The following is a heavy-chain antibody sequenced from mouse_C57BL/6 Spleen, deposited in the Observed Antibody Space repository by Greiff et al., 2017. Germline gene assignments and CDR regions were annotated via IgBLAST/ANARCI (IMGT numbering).Heavy chain of an antibody. Sequence: VQLQQSGAELVKPGASVKLSCTASGFNIKDYYMHWVKQRTEQGLEWIGRIDPEDGETKYAQKFQGKATITADTSSNTAYLQLSSLTSEDSAVYYCAGAYYSNFSYSMDYWGQGTSVTVSS. CDR1: GFNIKDYY. CDR3: AGAYYSNFSYSMDY. CDR2: IDPEDGET. J-gene: IGHJ4*01. V-gene: IGHV14-2*01. D-gene: IGHD2-5*01.